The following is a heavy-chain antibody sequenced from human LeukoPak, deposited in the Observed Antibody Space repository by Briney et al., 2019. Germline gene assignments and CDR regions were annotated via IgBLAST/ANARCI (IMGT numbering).Heavy chain of an antibody. D-gene: IGHD3-3*01. CDR1: GFTFSNYG. Sequence: GGSLRLSCAASGFTFSNYGMHWVRQAPGKGLEWVAFIRYDGSNKYYANSVKGRFTISRDSLKNTLYLQMNSLRAEDTAVYYCANRRVGVVPDFDYWGQGTLVTVSS. CDR2: IRYDGSNK. CDR3: ANRRVGVVPDFDY. J-gene: IGHJ4*02. V-gene: IGHV3-30*02.